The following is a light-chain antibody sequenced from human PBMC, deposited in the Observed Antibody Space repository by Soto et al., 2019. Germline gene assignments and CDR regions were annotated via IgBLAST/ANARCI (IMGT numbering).Light chain of an antibody. CDR3: QQHDILPIT. V-gene: IGKV3-20*01. CDR1: QSVSSNY. Sequence: EIVLTQSPAILSLSPGERATLSCRASQSVSSNYLAWYQQKPGQAPSRLIYGASSRATGIPDRFSGAGSGTDFTLTISRLEPEDFALYYCQQHDILPITFGQGTRLEIK. J-gene: IGKJ5*01. CDR2: GAS.